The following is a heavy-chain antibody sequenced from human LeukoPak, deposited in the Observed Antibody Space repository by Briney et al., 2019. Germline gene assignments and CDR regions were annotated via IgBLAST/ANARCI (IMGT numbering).Heavy chain of an antibody. CDR1: GFTFSSYA. Sequence: GGSLRLSCAASGFTFSSYAMSWVRQAPGKGLEWVSVISASGGNTYYADSVKGRFTISRDNSKNTLYLQMNSLRAEDTAVYYCAKGGDDYVWGSYHPDYYYYGMDVWGQGTTVTVSS. D-gene: IGHD3-16*02. V-gene: IGHV3-23*01. CDR2: ISASGGNT. CDR3: AKGGDDYVWGSYHPDYYYYGMDV. J-gene: IGHJ6*02.